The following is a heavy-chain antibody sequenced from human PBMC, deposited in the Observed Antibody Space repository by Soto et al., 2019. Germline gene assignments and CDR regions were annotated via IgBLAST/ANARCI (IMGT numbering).Heavy chain of an antibody. D-gene: IGHD6-13*01. Sequence: QVQLVESGGGVVQPGRSPRLSCAASGFTFSSYAMHWVRQAPGKGLEWVAVISYDGSNKYYADSVKGRFTISRDNSKNTLYLQMNSLRAEDTAVYYCARDKWVAAAKSAYYYYGMDVWGQGTTVTVSS. CDR1: GFTFSSYA. CDR2: ISYDGSNK. CDR3: ARDKWVAAAKSAYYYYGMDV. J-gene: IGHJ6*02. V-gene: IGHV3-30-3*01.